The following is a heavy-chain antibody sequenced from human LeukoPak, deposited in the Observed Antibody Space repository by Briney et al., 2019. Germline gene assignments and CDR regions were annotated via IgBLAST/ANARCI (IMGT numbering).Heavy chain of an antibody. D-gene: IGHD6-19*01. V-gene: IGHV1-69*06. CDR1: GGTFSSHA. Sequence: SVKVSCKASGGTFSSHAISWVRQAPGQGLEWMGGIIPIFGTANYAQKFQGRVTITADKSTSTAYMELSSLRSEDTAVYYCARETVSSGYGMDVWGKGTTVTVSS. CDR2: IIPIFGTA. J-gene: IGHJ6*04. CDR3: ARETVSSGYGMDV.